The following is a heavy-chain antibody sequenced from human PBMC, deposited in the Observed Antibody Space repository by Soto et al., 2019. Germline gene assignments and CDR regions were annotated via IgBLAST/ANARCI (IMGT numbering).Heavy chain of an antibody. Sequence: RRLSCAASGFTFSSYEMNWVRQAPGKGLEWVSYISSSGSTIYYADSVKGRFTISRDNAKNSLYLQMNSLRAEDTAVYYCARDHKGGYYYYGMDVWGQGTTVTVSS. CDR1: GFTFSSYE. V-gene: IGHV3-48*03. CDR3: ARDHKGGYYYYGMDV. CDR2: ISSSGSTI. J-gene: IGHJ6*02.